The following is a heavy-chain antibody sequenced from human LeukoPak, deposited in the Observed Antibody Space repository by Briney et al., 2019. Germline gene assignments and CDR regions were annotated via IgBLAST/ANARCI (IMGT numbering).Heavy chain of an antibody. D-gene: IGHD5-12*01. Sequence: GGSLRLSCAASGFTFSSYSMNWVRQAPGKGLEWVSYISSSSTIYYADSVKGRFTISRDNAKNSLYLQMNSLRAEDTAVYYCATEVATRAWGQGTLVTVSS. CDR1: GFTFSSYS. V-gene: IGHV3-48*04. J-gene: IGHJ5*02. CDR2: ISSSSTI. CDR3: ATEVATRA.